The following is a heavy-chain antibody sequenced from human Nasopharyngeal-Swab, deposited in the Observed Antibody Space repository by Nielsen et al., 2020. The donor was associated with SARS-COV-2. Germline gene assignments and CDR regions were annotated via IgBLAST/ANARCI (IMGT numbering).Heavy chain of an antibody. D-gene: IGHD6-13*01. CDR1: GGSLSSSSYY. V-gene: IGHV4-39*01. J-gene: IGHJ3*02. CDR2: IYYSGST. Sequence: SETLSLTCTVSGGSLSSSSYYWGWIRQPPGKGLEWIGRIYYSGSTYYNPSLKSRVTISVDTSKNQFSRKLSSVTAADTAVYYCASQPYSSSWYGGDAFDIWGQGTMVTVSS. CDR3: ASQPYSSSWYGGDAFDI.